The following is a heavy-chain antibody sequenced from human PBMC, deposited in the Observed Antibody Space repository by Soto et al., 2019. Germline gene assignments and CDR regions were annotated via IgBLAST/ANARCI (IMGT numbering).Heavy chain of an antibody. CDR3: ARGGKLGSMDV. Sequence: EVQMAESGGGLVQPGGSLKVSCTVSGFSLNSFWMTWVRQAPGKGLEWVANIKPDGNEKYYVESVKGRFTVSRDNALNSLYLQMNDLAAGDTAVYYCARGGKLGSMDVWGRGTTVTVTS. D-gene: IGHD1-26*01. V-gene: IGHV3-7*01. CDR1: GFSLNSFW. J-gene: IGHJ6*04. CDR2: IKPDGNEK.